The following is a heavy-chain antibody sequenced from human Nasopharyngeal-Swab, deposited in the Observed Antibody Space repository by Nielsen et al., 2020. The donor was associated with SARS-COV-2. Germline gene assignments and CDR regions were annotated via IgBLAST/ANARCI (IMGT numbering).Heavy chain of an antibody. D-gene: IGHD5-18*01. J-gene: IGHJ4*02. CDR1: GGSFSGYY. CDR3: ARVRYSYGYGGVTEYYCDY. V-gene: IGHV4-34*01. Sequence: SETLSLTCAVYGGSFSGYYWSWIRQPPGKGLEWIGEINHSGSTNYNPSLKSRVTISVDTSKNQFSLKLSSVTAADTAVYYCARVRYSYGYGGVTEYYCDYWGQGTLVTVSS. CDR2: INHSGST.